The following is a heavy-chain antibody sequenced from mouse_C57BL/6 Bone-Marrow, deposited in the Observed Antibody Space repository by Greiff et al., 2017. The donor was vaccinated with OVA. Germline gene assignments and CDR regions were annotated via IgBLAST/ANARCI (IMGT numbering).Heavy chain of an antibody. J-gene: IGHJ1*03. CDR2: IYPRDGST. Sequence: VKLVESGPELVKPGASVKLSCKASGYTFTSYDINWVKQRPGQGLEWIGWIYPRDGSTKYNEKFKGKATLTVDTSSSTAYMELHSLTSEDSAVYFCAKGGSSSYWYFDVWGTGTTVTVSS. CDR3: AKGGSSSYWYFDV. V-gene: IGHV1-85*01. CDR1: GYTFTSYD. D-gene: IGHD1-1*01.